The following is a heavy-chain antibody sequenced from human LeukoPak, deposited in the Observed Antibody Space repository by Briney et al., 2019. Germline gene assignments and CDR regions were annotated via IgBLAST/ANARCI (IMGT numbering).Heavy chain of an antibody. J-gene: IGHJ4*02. CDR3: AKNRYGSGTNYLDS. Sequence: PGGSLRLSCAASGFTFSNYAMHWVRQAPGKGLEWLAVIMFDGSNQYYADSVKGRFTISRDNSQNTLYLQMNSLSVEDTAVYYCAKNRYGSGTNYLDSWGQGALVSVSS. D-gene: IGHD3-10*01. CDR1: GFTFSNYA. V-gene: IGHV3-33*06. CDR2: IMFDGSNQ.